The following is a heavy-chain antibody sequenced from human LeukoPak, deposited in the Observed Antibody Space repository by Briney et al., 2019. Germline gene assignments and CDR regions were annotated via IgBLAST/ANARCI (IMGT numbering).Heavy chain of an antibody. D-gene: IGHD2-2*01. Sequence: GGSLRLSCAASGFTFSSYAMSWVRQAPGKGLEWVSAISGSGGSTYYADSVKGRFTISRDNSKNTLYLQMYSLRAEDTAVYYCAKGDYCSSTSCYLFRYFDLWGRGTLVTVSS. CDR3: AKGDYCSSTSCYLFRYFDL. V-gene: IGHV3-23*01. J-gene: IGHJ2*01. CDR2: ISGSGGST. CDR1: GFTFSSYA.